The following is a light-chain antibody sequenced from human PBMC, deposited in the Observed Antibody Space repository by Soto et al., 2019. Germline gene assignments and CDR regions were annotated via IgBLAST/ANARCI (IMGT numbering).Light chain of an antibody. Sequence: DIVMTQTPLSSPVTLGQPASISCRSSESLVDSAGNTYLSWLQQRPGQSPRLLIYEISNRFSGVQDRFSGSGAGTDFTLKISRVEAEDVGVYDCMQATQLPRTFGQGTKVELK. J-gene: IGKJ1*01. CDR1: ESLVDSAGNTY. CDR2: EIS. V-gene: IGKV2-24*01. CDR3: MQATQLPRT.